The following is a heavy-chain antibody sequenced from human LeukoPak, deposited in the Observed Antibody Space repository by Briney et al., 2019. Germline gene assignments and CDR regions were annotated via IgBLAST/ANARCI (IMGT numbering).Heavy chain of an antibody. V-gene: IGHV4-59*08. CDR3: ARITKLSGSYYFDS. CDR2: IYYSGST. D-gene: IGHD1-26*01. Sequence: SETLSLTCTVSGGSISSYYWSWIRQPPGKGLEWIGYIYYSGSTNYNPSLKSRVTISVDTSKNQFSLKLSSVTAADTAVYYCARITKLSGSYYFDSWGQGTLVTVSS. J-gene: IGHJ4*02. CDR1: GGSISSYY.